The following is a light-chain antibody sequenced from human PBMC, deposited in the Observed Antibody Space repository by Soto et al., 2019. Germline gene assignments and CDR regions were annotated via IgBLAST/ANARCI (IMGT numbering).Light chain of an antibody. CDR3: QQYGSSPRT. Sequence: IVMTQSPGTLSLSPGERATLSCRASQSVSSSYLAGYPQKPGQAPRLLIYAASNRATGIPDRFSGSGSGTDFTLTISRLEPEDFAVYYCQQYGSSPRTFGQGTKVDIK. V-gene: IGKV3-20*01. CDR1: QSVSSSY. J-gene: IGKJ1*01. CDR2: AAS.